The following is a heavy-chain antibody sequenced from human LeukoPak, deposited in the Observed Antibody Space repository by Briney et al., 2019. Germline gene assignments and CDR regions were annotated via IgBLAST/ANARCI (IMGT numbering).Heavy chain of an antibody. J-gene: IGHJ4*02. D-gene: IGHD6-13*01. CDR3: ARGEGVYSVK. V-gene: IGHV3-21*01. Sequence: GGSLRLSCAASGLTFSSYSMNWVRQAPGKGLEWVSSISSSSSYIYYADSVKGRFTISRDNAKNSLFLQMNTLRAEDTAMYYCARGEGVYSVKWGQGTLVTVSS. CDR1: GLTFSSYS. CDR2: ISSSSSYI.